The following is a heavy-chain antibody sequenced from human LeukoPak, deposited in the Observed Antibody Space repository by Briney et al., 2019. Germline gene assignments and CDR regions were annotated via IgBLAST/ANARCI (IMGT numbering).Heavy chain of an antibody. CDR2: ISSSSSII. J-gene: IGHJ4*02. Sequence: PGGPLRLSCAASGFTFSSYSMNWVRQAPGRGLEWVSYISSSSSIIYYADSVKGRFTISRDNAKNSLYLQMNSLRAEDTAVYYCAGNFWSGYYTGYWGQGTLVTVSS. D-gene: IGHD3-3*01. CDR1: GFTFSSYS. CDR3: AGNFWSGYYTGY. V-gene: IGHV3-48*01.